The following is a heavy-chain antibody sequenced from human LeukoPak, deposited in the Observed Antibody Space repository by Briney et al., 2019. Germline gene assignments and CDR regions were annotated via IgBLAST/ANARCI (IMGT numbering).Heavy chain of an antibody. Sequence: ESGPTLVNPTQTLTLTCTFSGFSLSTSGMRVSWIRQPPGKALEWLARIDWDDDKFYSTPLKTRLTISKDTSKNQVVLTMTNMDPVDTATYYCARMSRGVAAAGYYFDYWGQGTLVTVSS. V-gene: IGHV2-70*04. CDR1: GFSLSTSGMR. D-gene: IGHD6-13*01. CDR2: IDWDDDK. J-gene: IGHJ4*02. CDR3: ARMSRGVAAAGYYFDY.